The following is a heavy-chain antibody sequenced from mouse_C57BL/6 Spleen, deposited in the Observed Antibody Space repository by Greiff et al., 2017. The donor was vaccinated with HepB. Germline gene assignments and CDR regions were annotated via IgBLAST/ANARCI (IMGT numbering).Heavy chain of an antibody. CDR1: GFNIKDDY. CDR3: TRGRYDSY. CDR2: IDPENGDT. Sequence: VQLQQSGAELVRPGASVKLSCTASGFNIKDDYMHWVKQRPEQGLEWIGWIDPENGDTEYASKFQGKATITADTSSNTAYLQLSSLTSEYTAVYYCTRGRYDSYWGQGTLVTVSA. J-gene: IGHJ3*01. D-gene: IGHD2-4*01. V-gene: IGHV14-4*01.